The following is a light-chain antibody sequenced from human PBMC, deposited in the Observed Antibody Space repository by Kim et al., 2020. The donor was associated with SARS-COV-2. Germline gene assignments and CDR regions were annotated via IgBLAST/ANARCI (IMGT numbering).Light chain of an antibody. J-gene: IGLJ1*01. CDR2: DVS. CDR1: SSDVGGYNY. CDR3: CSYAGSYTFGYV. V-gene: IGLV2-11*01. Sequence: QSALTQPRSVSGSPGQSVTISCTGTSSDVGGYNYVSWYQQHPGKAPKLMIYDVSKRPPGVPDRFSGSKSGNTASLTVYGLQAEDEADYYCCSYAGSYTFGYVFGTGTKVTVL.